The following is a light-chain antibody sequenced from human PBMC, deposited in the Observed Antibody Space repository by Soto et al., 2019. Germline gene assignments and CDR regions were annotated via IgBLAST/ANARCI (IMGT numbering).Light chain of an antibody. J-gene: IGLJ1*01. CDR3: CSYAGSYTFGV. CDR1: SSDVGGYNY. CDR2: DVS. Sequence: QSALTQPRSVSGSPGQSVTISCTGTSSDVGGYNYVSWYQQHPDKAPKLMIYDVSKRPSGVPDRFSGSKSGNTAFLTISGLQAEDEADYYCCSYAGSYTFGVFGTGTKLTVL. V-gene: IGLV2-11*01.